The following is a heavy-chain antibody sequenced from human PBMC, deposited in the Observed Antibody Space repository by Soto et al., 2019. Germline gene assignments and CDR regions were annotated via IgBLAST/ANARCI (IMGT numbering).Heavy chain of an antibody. CDR3: AYGGSCDY. D-gene: IGHD1-26*01. V-gene: IGHV3-48*03. CDR2: ISSSGSTI. CDR1: GFSFNTYE. J-gene: IGHJ4*02. Sequence: EVQLVESGGGLVQPGGSLRLSCAASGFSFNTYEMNWVRQAPGKGLEWVSYISSSGSTIYYADSVKGRFTVSRDNGKNARYLQRNSLRAEDTAVYYCAYGGSCDYWGQGTQVTVSA.